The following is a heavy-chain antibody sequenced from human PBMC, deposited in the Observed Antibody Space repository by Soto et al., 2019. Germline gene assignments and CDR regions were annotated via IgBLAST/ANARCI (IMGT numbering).Heavy chain of an antibody. Sequence: QVQLVQSGAEVKKPGSSVKVSCKASGGTFSSYAISWVRQAPGQGLEWMGGIIPIFGTANYEQKFQGRVTITADESTSTAYMELSSLRSEHRAVYYCARDHDRRYCYYGMDVWGQGPTVTVSS. CDR3: ARDHDRRYCYYGMDV. CDR2: IIPIFGTA. D-gene: IGHD3-16*01. J-gene: IGHJ6*02. V-gene: IGHV1-69*12. CDR1: GGTFSSYA.